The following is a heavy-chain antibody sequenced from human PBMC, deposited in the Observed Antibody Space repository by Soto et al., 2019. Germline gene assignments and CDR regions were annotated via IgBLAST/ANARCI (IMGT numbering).Heavy chain of an antibody. Sequence: EVQLVESGGGLVKPGGSLRLSCAASGFTFSDAWMSWVRQAPGKGLEWVGLIKKKTDGGTTDYAAPVKGRFTISRDDSKNTVYLQMSSLKTEDTAVYYCRTPWLDWCQGTLVTVSS. CDR3: RTPWLD. D-gene: IGHD6-19*01. J-gene: IGHJ4*02. CDR1: GFTFSDAW. CDR2: IKKKTDGGTT. V-gene: IGHV3-15*01.